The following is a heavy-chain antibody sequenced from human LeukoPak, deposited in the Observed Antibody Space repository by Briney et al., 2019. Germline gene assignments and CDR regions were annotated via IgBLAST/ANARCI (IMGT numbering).Heavy chain of an antibody. V-gene: IGHV1-8*03. D-gene: IGHD1-26*01. J-gene: IGHJ3*02. Sequence: GASVKVSCKASGYTFTSYDINWVRQAPGQGLEWMGWMNPNSGNTGYAQKFQGRVTITGNTSISTAYMELSSLRSEDTAVYYCARNSGSSTNAFDIWGQGTMVTVSS. CDR2: MNPNSGNT. CDR1: GYTFTSYD. CDR3: ARNSGSSTNAFDI.